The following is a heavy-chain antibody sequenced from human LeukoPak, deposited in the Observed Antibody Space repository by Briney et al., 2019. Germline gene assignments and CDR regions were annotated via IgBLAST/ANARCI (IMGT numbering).Heavy chain of an antibody. J-gene: IGHJ4*02. Sequence: GGSLRLSCAASGFTFSSYGVHWVRQAPGKGLEWVAFIRFDEVNKYYAESVKGRFTISRDNSKNTLYLQMNSLRSEDTAVYFCAKRGGYCSGGSCYQFDYWGQGTLVTVSS. CDR2: IRFDEVNK. V-gene: IGHV3-30*02. D-gene: IGHD2-15*01. CDR3: AKRGGYCSGGSCYQFDY. CDR1: GFTFSSYG.